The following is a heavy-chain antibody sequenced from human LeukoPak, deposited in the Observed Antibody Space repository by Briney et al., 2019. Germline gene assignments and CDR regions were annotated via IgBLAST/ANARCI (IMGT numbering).Heavy chain of an antibody. CDR1: GGTFSSYA. CDR2: IIPIFGTA. D-gene: IGHD6-13*01. V-gene: IGHV1-69*06. J-gene: IGHJ4*02. Sequence: SVKVSCKASGGTFSSYAISWVRPAPGQGLGWMGRIIPIFGTANYAQKFQGRVTITADKSTSTAYMELSSLRSEDTAVYYCASPPYSSSWGYFDYWGQGTLVTVSS. CDR3: ASPPYSSSWGYFDY.